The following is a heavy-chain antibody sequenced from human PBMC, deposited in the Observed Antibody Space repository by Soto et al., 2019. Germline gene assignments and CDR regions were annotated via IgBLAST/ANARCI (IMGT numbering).Heavy chain of an antibody. V-gene: IGHV1-2*02. CDR3: ARHPNGMDV. Sequence: ASVKVSCKASGYTFTGYYIHWVRQAPGQGLEWMAWINPHSGGTNSAQKFQGRVTISVDKSINTAYLQWRRLRASDTAMYYCARHPNGMDVWGQGTTVTVSS. CDR1: GYTFTGYY. CDR2: INPHSGGT. J-gene: IGHJ6*02.